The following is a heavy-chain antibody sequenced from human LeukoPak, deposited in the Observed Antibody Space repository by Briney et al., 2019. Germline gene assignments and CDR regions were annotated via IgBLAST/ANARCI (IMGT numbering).Heavy chain of an antibody. CDR1: PGSISSYY. V-gene: IGHV4-59*01. CDR2: IYYSGST. Sequence: PSETLSLTCTVSPGSISSYYWSWIRQPPGKGLEWIGYIYYSGSTNYNPSLKSRVTISLDTSKNQLSLRLSSVTAADTAVYYCARGLVTGTTGGGDFDYWGQGTLVTVSS. D-gene: IGHD1-7*01. CDR3: ARGLVTGTTGGGDFDY. J-gene: IGHJ4*02.